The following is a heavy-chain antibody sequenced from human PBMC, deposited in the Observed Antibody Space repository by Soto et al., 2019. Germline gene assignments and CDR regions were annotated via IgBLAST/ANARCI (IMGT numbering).Heavy chain of an antibody. CDR2: INAGNGNT. Sequence: QVQLVQSGAEVKKPGASVKVSCKASGYTFTSYAMHWVRQAPGQRLEWMGWINAGNGNTKYSQKFQGRVTITRDTSASTAYIELSSLRSEDTAVYYCARDMLTLSVVTYYYYYGMDVWGQGTTVTVSS. V-gene: IGHV1-3*01. J-gene: IGHJ6*02. D-gene: IGHD2-15*01. CDR3: ARDMLTLSVVTYYYYYGMDV. CDR1: GYTFTSYA.